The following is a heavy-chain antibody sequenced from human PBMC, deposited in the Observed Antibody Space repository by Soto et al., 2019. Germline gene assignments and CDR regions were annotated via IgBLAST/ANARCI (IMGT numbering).Heavy chain of an antibody. Sequence: EVQLVESGGGLVQPGGSLRLSCAASGFTFSSYWIHWVRQAPGKGLVWVSRINSDWSTTNYADSAKGRFTISRDNAKNTLYLQVDSLRAEDTAVYYCARGVAGYYAMDVWGQGTTVTVSS. J-gene: IGHJ6*02. V-gene: IGHV3-74*01. D-gene: IGHD2-15*01. CDR2: INSDWSTT. CDR3: ARGVAGYYAMDV. CDR1: GFTFSSYW.